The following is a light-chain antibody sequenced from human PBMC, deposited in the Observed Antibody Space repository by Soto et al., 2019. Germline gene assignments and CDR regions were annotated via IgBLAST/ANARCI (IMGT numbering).Light chain of an antibody. V-gene: IGKV3-20*01. Sequence: ENVLTQSPGTLSLSPGERATLSCRASQSVSSSYFAWYQQKPGQAPSLLIYGTSSRATGIPDRFSGNGSGTDFTLTISTLEPEDFAVYYCQQYGSSPWTFGQGTKVEI. CDR2: GTS. J-gene: IGKJ1*01. CDR1: QSVSSSY. CDR3: QQYGSSPWT.